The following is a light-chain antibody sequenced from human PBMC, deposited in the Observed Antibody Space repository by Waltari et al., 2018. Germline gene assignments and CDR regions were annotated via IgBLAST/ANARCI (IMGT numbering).Light chain of an antibody. CDR1: VVAKQY. CDR2: NDS. J-gene: IGLJ2*01. Sequence: SYELTQPSPVSVSPGQTSRLTCSGDVVAKQYVRWFQPKPGQAPVLVIYNDSGRPSGIPDRISGSTSGTTVTLTIRGAQVEDEADYYCYCAADSNVRVFGGGTRLTVL. V-gene: IGLV3-27*01. CDR3: YCAADSNVRV.